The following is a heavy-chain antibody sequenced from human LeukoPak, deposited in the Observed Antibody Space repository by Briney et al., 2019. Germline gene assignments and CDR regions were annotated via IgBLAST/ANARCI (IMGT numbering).Heavy chain of an antibody. CDR2: INHSGST. CDR1: GGSFSGCY. D-gene: IGHD2-2*01. Sequence: KPSETLSLTCAVYGGSFSGCYWSWIRQPPGKGLEWIGEINHSGSTNYNPSLKSRVTISVDTSKNQFSLKLSSVTAADTAVYYCASRIVVPAAIASDYWGQGTLVTVSS. J-gene: IGHJ4*02. CDR3: ASRIVVPAAIASDY. V-gene: IGHV4-34*01.